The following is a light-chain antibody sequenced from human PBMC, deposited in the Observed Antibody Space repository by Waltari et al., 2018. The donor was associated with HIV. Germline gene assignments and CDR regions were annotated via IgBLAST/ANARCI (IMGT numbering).Light chain of an antibody. CDR2: EDS. Sequence: SYELTQPPSVSVSPGQTARITCSGDALPKKFAYWYQQKSGQAPGLVIYEDSKRPSGIPQRFSGSSSGTMATLTISGAQVADEADYYCYSTDNSGTHSRVFGGGTKLTVL. CDR1: ALPKKF. CDR3: YSTDNSGTHSRV. J-gene: IGLJ2*01. V-gene: IGLV3-10*01.